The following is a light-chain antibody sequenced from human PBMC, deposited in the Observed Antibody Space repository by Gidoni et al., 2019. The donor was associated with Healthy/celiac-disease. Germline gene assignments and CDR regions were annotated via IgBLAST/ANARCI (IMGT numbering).Light chain of an antibody. CDR3: QQYNNWPSWT. J-gene: IGKJ1*01. CDR2: GAS. V-gene: IGKV3-15*01. Sequence: EIVMTQSPATLSVSPGERATLSCRASQSVSSNLAWYQQKPGQAPRLLIDGASTRATGIPARFSGSGSGTEFTLTISSLQSEDFAVDYCQQYNNWPSWTFGQGTKVEIK. CDR1: QSVSSN.